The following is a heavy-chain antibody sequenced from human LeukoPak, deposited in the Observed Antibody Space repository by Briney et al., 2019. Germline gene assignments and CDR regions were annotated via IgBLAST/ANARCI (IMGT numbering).Heavy chain of an antibody. CDR3: ARGDTGPTYNSNWYETDY. V-gene: IGHV7-4-1*02. CDR1: GYTFTNYA. Sequence: ASVKVSCKASGYTFTNYAINWVRQAPGKGLEWMGWINTNTGNPTYALGFTGRFVLSLDTSVSTAYLQISSLKAEDTAVYYCARGDTGPTYNSNWYETDYWGQGTLVTVSS. J-gene: IGHJ4*02. CDR2: INTNTGNP. D-gene: IGHD6-13*01.